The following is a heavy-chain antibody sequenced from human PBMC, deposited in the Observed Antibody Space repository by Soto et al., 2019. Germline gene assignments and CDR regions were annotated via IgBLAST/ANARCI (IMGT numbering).Heavy chain of an antibody. CDR1: GFTVRTYG. J-gene: IGHJ4*02. CDR3: TGEVASGY. CDR2: ISRDGGTK. D-gene: IGHD2-8*02. V-gene: IGHV3-30*03. Sequence: QVQLVESGGGVVQPGRSLRLSCAVSGFTVRTYGMHWVRQAPGKGLEWVAVISRDGGTKYHADSVKGRFTISRDNSRNTLFLEMNSLRGDDMAVYYCTGEVASGYWGQGTLVTVSS.